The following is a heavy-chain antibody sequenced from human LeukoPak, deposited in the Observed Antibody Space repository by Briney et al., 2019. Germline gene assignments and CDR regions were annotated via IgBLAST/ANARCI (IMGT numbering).Heavy chain of an antibody. CDR3: TSAPATVFDY. Sequence: GGSLKLSCAASGFTFSGSAMHWVRQASGKGLEWAGRIRSKANSYATAYAASVNGRFTVSRDDSKNTAYLQMNSLKTEDTAVYYCTSAPATVFDYWGQGTLVTVSS. CDR1: GFTFSGSA. V-gene: IGHV3-73*01. D-gene: IGHD2-2*01. CDR2: IRSKANSYAT. J-gene: IGHJ4*02.